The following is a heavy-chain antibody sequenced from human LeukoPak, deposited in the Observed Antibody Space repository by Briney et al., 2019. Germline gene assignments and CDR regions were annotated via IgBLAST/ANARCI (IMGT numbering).Heavy chain of an antibody. CDR3: AKGKVVPATIYDY. CDR1: GFTFSSYA. D-gene: IGHD2-2*02. Sequence: GRSLKLSCAASGFTFSSYAMSWVRQAPGKGLEWVSGFSGGGGSPDYADSVKGRFTISRDNSKNTLCLQMNSLRAEDTAIYCCAKGKVVPATIYDYWGQGTLVTVSS. J-gene: IGHJ4*02. CDR2: FSGGGGSP. V-gene: IGHV3-23*01.